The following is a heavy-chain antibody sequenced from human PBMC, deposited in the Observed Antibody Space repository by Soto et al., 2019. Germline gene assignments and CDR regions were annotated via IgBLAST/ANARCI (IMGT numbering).Heavy chain of an antibody. CDR3: ASEFGDVLKFFDY. Sequence: GSLRLSCAVSGLIFSAYWMSWVRQGPGKGLEWVANITQDGSEKYYVDSVKGRFTISRHNAKNALYLQMNSLSAEDTAVYCCASEFGDVLKFFDYWGQGTLVTVSS. D-gene: IGHD4-17*01. J-gene: IGHJ4*02. CDR2: ITQDGSEK. CDR1: GLIFSAYW. V-gene: IGHV3-7*01.